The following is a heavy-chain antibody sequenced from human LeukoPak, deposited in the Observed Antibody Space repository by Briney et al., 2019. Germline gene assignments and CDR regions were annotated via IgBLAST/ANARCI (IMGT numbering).Heavy chain of an antibody. CDR2: ISGSGGST. J-gene: IGHJ4*02. Sequence: GGPVRLFCAASGFPFSKYAMSWVRQAPGKGLECVSAISGSGGSTYYADSVKGRFTISRDNSKNTLYLQMNSLKVEDTAVYYCAKAPSSSIVARSAFDYWGQGTLVTVSS. CDR1: GFPFSKYA. V-gene: IGHV3-23*01. D-gene: IGHD6-6*01. CDR3: AKAPSSSIVARSAFDY.